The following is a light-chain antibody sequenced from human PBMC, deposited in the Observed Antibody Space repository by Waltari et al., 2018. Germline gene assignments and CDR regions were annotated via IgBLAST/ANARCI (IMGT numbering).Light chain of an antibody. J-gene: IGKJ4*01. CDR1: QSLLHSNGYNY. CDR3: MQALQTPLT. Sequence: DIVMTQSPLSLPVTPGEPASISCRSSQSLLHSNGYNYLDWYLQKPGQSPQLLIYLGANRASGGHDRLSGSGSGTDFTLKISRVEAEDVGVFYCMQALQTPLTFGGGTKVEIK. CDR2: LGA. V-gene: IGKV2-28*01.